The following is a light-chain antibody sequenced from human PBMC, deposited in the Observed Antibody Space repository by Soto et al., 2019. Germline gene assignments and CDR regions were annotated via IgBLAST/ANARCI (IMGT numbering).Light chain of an antibody. CDR3: QLFGSPVT. V-gene: IGKV3-20*01. J-gene: IGKJ4*01. CDR2: GAS. CDR1: QIIAGSY. Sequence: EIVLSQSPGTLSLSPGERATLSCRASQIIAGSYLAWYQQKPGQAPRLLIYGASNRATGVPDRFSGSGSGTDFTVTITRLEPEDFAVYYCQLFGSPVTFGGGTKVEIK.